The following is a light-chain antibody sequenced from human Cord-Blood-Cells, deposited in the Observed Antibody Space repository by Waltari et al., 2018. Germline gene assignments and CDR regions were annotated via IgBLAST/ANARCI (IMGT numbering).Light chain of an antibody. V-gene: IGLV2-14*01. CDR2: ELS. CDR1: SSEVGGYIS. J-gene: IGLJ2*01. Sequence: QSALTQPASVTGSPRQPLTIPCTGPSSEVGGYISASWYQHRPGKAPKLMNYELSNRHSGVSHRYSGSKSGSTASLSISGLQAEDEADYYCSSYTSSSTLVFGGGTNLTVL. CDR3: SSYTSSSTLV.